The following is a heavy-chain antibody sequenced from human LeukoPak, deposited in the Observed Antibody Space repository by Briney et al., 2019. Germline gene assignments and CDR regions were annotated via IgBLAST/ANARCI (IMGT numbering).Heavy chain of an antibody. D-gene: IGHD6-6*01. V-gene: IGHV3-30*02. CDR1: GFTFSSYG. CDR3: AKDPSFSIAAAHDY. Sequence: PGGSLRLSCAASGFTFSSYGMHWVRQAPGKGLEWVAFIRYDGSNKYYADSVKGRFTISRDNSKNTLYLQMNSLRAEDTAVYYCAKDPSFSIAAAHDYWGQGTLVTVSS. J-gene: IGHJ4*02. CDR2: IRYDGSNK.